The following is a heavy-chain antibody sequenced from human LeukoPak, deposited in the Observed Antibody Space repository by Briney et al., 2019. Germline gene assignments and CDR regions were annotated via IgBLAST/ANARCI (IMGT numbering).Heavy chain of an antibody. D-gene: IGHD1-26*01. CDR2: LYWDDYK. CDR3: AHLPVGATSY. CDR1: GFSLNASGVG. V-gene: IGHV2-5*02. J-gene: IGHJ4*02. Sequence: ESGPTLVKPTQTLTLTCTFSGFSLNASGVGVGWIRQPPGKALEGLALLYWDDYKRYSPSLKRRLTITKDTSKNQVVLTMTNMDPVDTATYYCAHLPVGATSYWGQGTLVTVSS.